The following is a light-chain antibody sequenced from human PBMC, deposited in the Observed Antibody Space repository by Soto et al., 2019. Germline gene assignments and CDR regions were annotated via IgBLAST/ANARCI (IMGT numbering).Light chain of an antibody. CDR3: QQSYSLPWT. CDR2: AAS. J-gene: IGKJ1*01. V-gene: IGKV1-39*01. CDR1: QSIGTY. Sequence: DIQLTQSPSSLSASVGDRFTITCRASQSIGTYLNWYQHKPGKAPNLLISAASNLQSGVPSRFSGSGSGTDFTLTISSMHPEDFATYYCQQSYSLPWTFGQGTNVEIK.